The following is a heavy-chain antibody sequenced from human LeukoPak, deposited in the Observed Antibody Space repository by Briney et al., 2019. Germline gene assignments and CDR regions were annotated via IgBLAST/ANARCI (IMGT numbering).Heavy chain of an antibody. CDR3: ARDRIPARSNWFDP. Sequence: SETLSLTCAVYGGSFSGYYWSWIRQPPGKGLEWIGEINHSGSTNYNPSLKSRVTTSVDTSKNQFSLKLSSVTAADTAVYYCARDRIPARSNWFDPWGQGTLLTVSS. J-gene: IGHJ5*02. CDR2: INHSGST. V-gene: IGHV4-34*01. D-gene: IGHD6-6*01. CDR1: GGSFSGYY.